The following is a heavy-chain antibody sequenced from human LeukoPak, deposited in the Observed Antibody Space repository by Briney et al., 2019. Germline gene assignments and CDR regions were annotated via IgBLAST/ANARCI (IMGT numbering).Heavy chain of an antibody. V-gene: IGHV4-59*01. CDR3: ARNRVFTYWYFDL. CDR1: GGSISSYY. J-gene: IGHJ2*01. Sequence: SETLSLTCTVSGGSISSYYWSWIRQPPGKGLEWIGYIYYSGSTNYNPSLRSRVTMSIDTSKNQFSLKLSSVTAADTAVYFCARNRVFTYWYFDLWGRGTLVTVSS. CDR2: IYYSGST. D-gene: IGHD5/OR15-5a*01.